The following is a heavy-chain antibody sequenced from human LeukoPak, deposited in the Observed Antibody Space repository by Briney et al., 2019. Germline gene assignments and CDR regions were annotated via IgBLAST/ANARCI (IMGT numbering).Heavy chain of an antibody. CDR2: INWNSGSI. CDR3: ARDKSNPGPVVVITSRAADAFDI. D-gene: IGHD3-22*01. Sequence: GRSLRLSCAASGFTFDDYAMHWVRQAPGKGLEWVSGINWNSGSIGYADSVKGRFTISRDNAKNSLYLQMNSLRAEDTAVYYCARDKSNPGPVVVITSRAADAFDIWGQGTMVTVSS. CDR1: GFTFDDYA. J-gene: IGHJ3*02. V-gene: IGHV3-9*01.